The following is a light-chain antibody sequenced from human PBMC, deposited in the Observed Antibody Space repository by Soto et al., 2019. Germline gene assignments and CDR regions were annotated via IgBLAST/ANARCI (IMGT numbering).Light chain of an antibody. J-gene: IGKJ1*01. Sequence: EVVLTQSPDTLSLSPGETATLSCRASQSVDRYVAWYQQKVGQAPRLLIHGATTRATGIPGRFSGSGSGTEFTLTISSLQSEDIAVYYCQQYNYWPPRTFGQGTKV. CDR1: QSVDRY. CDR3: QQYNYWPPRT. V-gene: IGKV3-15*01. CDR2: GAT.